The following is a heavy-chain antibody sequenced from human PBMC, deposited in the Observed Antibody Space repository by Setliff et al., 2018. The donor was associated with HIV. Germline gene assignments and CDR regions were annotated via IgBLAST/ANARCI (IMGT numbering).Heavy chain of an antibody. CDR2: ISANNAHT. D-gene: IGHD3-22*01. J-gene: IGHJ6*03. V-gene: IGHV1-18*01. CDR1: GYTFSTYG. CDR3: ARARTDYYDRGRRSHYYIDV. Sequence: GASVKVSCKASGYTFSTYGISWVRQAPGQGIEWMGWISANNAHTMPAQKFQDRVTITADESTTTVYMELSSLTSEDTAVYYCARARTDYYDRGRRSHYYIDVWARGATVTVS.